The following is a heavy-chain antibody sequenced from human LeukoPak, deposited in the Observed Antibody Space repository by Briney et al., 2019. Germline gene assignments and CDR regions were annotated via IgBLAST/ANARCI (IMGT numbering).Heavy chain of an antibody. CDR1: GYTFTSYG. CDR2: ISAYNGNT. CDR3: AISLNFDWLPPFDY. Sequence: ASVKVSCKASGYTFTSYGISWVRQAPGQGLEWMGWISAYNGNTDYAQKLQGRVTMTTDTSTSTAYMELRSLRSDDTAVYYCAISLNFDWLPPFDYWGQGTLVTVSS. J-gene: IGHJ4*02. V-gene: IGHV1-18*01. D-gene: IGHD3-9*01.